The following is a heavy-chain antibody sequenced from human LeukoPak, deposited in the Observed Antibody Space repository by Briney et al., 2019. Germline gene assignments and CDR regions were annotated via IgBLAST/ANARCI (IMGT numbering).Heavy chain of an antibody. CDR1: GYTFTSYG. J-gene: IGHJ4*02. Sequence: ASVKVSCKASGYTFTSYGFIGVRPAPGQGLEWVGWISAYNGNTNYAQKLQGRVTMTTDTSTSTAYMELRSLRSDDTAVYYCARHAEPGCGSYSLDPDFDYWGQGTLVAVSS. V-gene: IGHV1-18*01. CDR3: ARHAEPGCGSYSLDPDFDY. CDR2: ISAYNGNT. D-gene: IGHD1-26*01.